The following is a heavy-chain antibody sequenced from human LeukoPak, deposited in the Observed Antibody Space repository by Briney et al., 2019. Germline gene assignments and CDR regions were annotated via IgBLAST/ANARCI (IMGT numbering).Heavy chain of an antibody. V-gene: IGHV4-59*01. CDR1: GGSISSYY. D-gene: IGHD5-12*01. CDR2: IYYSGST. J-gene: IGHJ4*02. CDR3: ARDLGGYDPFDY. Sequence: PSETLSLTCTVAGGSISSYYRSWIRQPPGKGLEWVGYIYYSGSTNYNPSLKIRVTISVDTSKNQFSLKLSSVTAADTAVYYCARDLGGYDPFDYWGQGTLVTVSS.